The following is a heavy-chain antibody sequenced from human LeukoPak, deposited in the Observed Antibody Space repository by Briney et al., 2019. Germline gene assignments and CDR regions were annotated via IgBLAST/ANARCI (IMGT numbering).Heavy chain of an antibody. CDR1: GGSISTFY. V-gene: IGHV4-4*08. D-gene: IGHD2-2*01. Sequence: SETLSLTCTVSGGSISTFYWSWIRQPPGKGLEWIGYIYTSGSTNYNPSLKSRVTISVDTSKNQFSIKLSSVTAEDTAVYYCARHCSSSSCPFDYWGQGTLVTVSS. CDR3: ARHCSSSSCPFDY. CDR2: IYTSGST. J-gene: IGHJ4*02.